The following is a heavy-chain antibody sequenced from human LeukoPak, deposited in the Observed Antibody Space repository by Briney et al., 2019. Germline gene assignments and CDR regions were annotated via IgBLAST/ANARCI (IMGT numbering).Heavy chain of an antibody. V-gene: IGHV3-64*01. CDR3: ARDRAYSGYDPLFDY. CDR2: ISSNGGST. Sequence: PGGALRLSCAASGFTVSSYGRHWVRQAPGEGLEYVSAISSNGGSTYYANSVKGRFTISRDNSKNTLYLQMGSLRAEDMAVYYCARDRAYSGYDPLFDYWGQGTLVTVSS. J-gene: IGHJ4*02. D-gene: IGHD5-12*01. CDR1: GFTVSSYG.